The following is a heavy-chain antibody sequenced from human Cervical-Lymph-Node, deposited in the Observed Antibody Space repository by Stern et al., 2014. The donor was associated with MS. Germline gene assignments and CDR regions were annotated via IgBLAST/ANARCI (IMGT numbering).Heavy chain of an antibody. CDR2: IYWDGDK. CDR1: GFSLNTDKVS. Sequence: QVTLRESGPTLVKPTQTLTLTCTFSGFSLNTDKVSVGWIRQPPGKALEGLALIYWDGDKRYSPSLRSRLSITKDTSKNQVVLTLTNMDPVDAATYYCARRRRAGAFAVWGQGTMVTVSS. CDR3: ARRRRAGAFAV. D-gene: IGHD6-19*01. J-gene: IGHJ3*01. V-gene: IGHV2-5*02.